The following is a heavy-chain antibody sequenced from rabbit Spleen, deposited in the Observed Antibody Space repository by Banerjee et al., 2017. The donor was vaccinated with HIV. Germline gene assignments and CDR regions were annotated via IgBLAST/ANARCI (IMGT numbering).Heavy chain of an antibody. CDR1: GIDFSNYFY. CDR2: IDTGSSGFT. CDR3: ARDTSSSFSSYGMDL. Sequence: QEQLEESGGGLVKPGGSLTLTCKASGIDFSNYFYMYWVRQAPGKGLEWIACIDTGSSGFTYFASWAKGRFTISKTSSTTVTLQMTSLTAADTSTYFCARDTSSSFSSYGMDLWGQGTLVTVS. V-gene: IGHV1S45*01. D-gene: IGHD1-1*01. J-gene: IGHJ6*01.